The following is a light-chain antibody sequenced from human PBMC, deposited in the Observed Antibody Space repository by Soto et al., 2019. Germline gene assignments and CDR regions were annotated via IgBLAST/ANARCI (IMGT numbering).Light chain of an antibody. CDR3: QQYEDWYT. J-gene: IGKJ2*01. CDR1: QRISSN. CDR2: GAS. Sequence: EVVMTQSPATLSVSPGERATLSCRASQRISSNLAWYQQKPGQGPRLLIYGASTRATGIPARFSGTGSGTEFTLTISSLQSEDFAVYYCQQYEDWYTFGQGTKLEIK. V-gene: IGKV3-15*01.